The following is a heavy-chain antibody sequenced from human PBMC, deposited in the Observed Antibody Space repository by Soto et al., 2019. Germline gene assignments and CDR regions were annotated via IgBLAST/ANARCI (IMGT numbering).Heavy chain of an antibody. J-gene: IGHJ6*03. CDR2: TYYKSKWYY. CDR3: SKGSWDDVSGHYYMDV. V-gene: IGHV6-1*01. CDR1: GYSVSSNSAG. Sequence: PSQTLSLTCAISGYSVSSNSAGWNWVRQTPSRGLEWLGRTYYKSKWYYNSAVSVKSRITINPDTSKNQFSLQLNSVTPEDMAVYYCSKGSWDDVSGHYYMDVWGKGTTVTVSS. D-gene: IGHD3-3*01.